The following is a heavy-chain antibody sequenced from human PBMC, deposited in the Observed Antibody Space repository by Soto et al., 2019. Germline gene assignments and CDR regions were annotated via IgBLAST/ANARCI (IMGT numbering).Heavy chain of an antibody. CDR3: ARDTNNYYDSSGYYRGYYGMDV. CDR1: GFTVSSYS. CDR2: ISSSSSYI. D-gene: IGHD3-22*01. V-gene: IGHV3-21*01. J-gene: IGHJ6*02. Sequence: GGSLRLSCAASGFTVSSYSMNWVRQAPGKGLEWVSSISSSSSYIYYADSVKGRFTISRDNAKNSLYLQMNSLRAEDTAVYYCARDTNNYYDSSGYYRGYYGMDVWGQGTLVTVSS.